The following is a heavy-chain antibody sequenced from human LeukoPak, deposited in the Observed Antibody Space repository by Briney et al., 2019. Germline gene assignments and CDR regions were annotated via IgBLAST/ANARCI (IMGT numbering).Heavy chain of an antibody. CDR3: AREGGYCSGGDCYSDYYYGMDV. V-gene: IGHV1-2*02. D-gene: IGHD2-15*01. Sequence: GASVKVSCKASGYTFTTYGISWVRPAPGQGREWICWINPNNGGTNCAQKFQGRVTMTRDTSISTGSMDLSRLRSDDTAVNYCAREGGYCSGGDCYSDYYYGMDVWGQGTTVTVSS. CDR1: GYTFTTYG. CDR2: INPNNGGT. J-gene: IGHJ6*02.